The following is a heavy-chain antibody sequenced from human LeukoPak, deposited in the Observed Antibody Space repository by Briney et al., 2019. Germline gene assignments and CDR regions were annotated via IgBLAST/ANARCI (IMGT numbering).Heavy chain of an antibody. CDR2: IYYSGST. CDR1: GGSLSSGDYY. Sequence: SETVSLTFTFSGGSLSSGDYYGLWLPQPPEAGLEWLGYIYYSGSTYYNRSLKSRVTISVDTSKNQFSLKLSSVTAADTAVYYCAGTPIVVVPAAIPGWFDPWGQGTLVTVSS. V-gene: IGHV4-30-4*01. D-gene: IGHD2-2*01. CDR3: AGTPIVVVPAAIPGWFDP. J-gene: IGHJ5*02.